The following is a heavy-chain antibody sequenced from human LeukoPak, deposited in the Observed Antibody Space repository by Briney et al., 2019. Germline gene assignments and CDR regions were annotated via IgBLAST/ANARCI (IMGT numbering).Heavy chain of an antibody. CDR3: ATDSFCARGSYLPYCYGMAV. Sequence: GGSLRLSCAASGFTFSSYGMHWVRQAPGKGLEWVAVIWYDGSNKYYADSVKGRFTISRDNSKNTLYLQMNSMRAEDSAVYYCATDSFCARGSYLPYCYGMAVRGEGATVTVSS. CDR1: GFTFSSYG. J-gene: IGHJ6*01. CDR2: IWYDGSNK. V-gene: IGHV3-33*01. D-gene: IGHD3-10*01.